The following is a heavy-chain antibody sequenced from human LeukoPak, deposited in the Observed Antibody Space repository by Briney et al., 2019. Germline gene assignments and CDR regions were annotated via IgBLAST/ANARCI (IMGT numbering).Heavy chain of an antibody. Sequence: GRSLRLSCAASGFTFDDYAMHWVRQAPGKGLEWVSGISWNSGSIGYADSVKDRFTISRDNAKNSLYLQMNSLRAEDTALYYCARGLHYYDSSGSLNYFDYWGQGTLVTVSS. J-gene: IGHJ4*02. V-gene: IGHV3-9*01. CDR1: GFTFDDYA. D-gene: IGHD3-22*01. CDR2: ISWNSGSI. CDR3: ARGLHYYDSSGSLNYFDY.